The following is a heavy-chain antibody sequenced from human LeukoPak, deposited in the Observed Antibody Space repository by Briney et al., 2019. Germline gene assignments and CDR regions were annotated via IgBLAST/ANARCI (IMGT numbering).Heavy chain of an antibody. CDR2: MKEDGSDK. Sequence: GGSLRLSCAASGFTFSRYWMAWVRQAPGKGLEWVANMKEDGSDKNSVDSVKGRFTISRDNAKNSLYLQMNSLTAEDTVVYYCARDTLGALDYWGQGTLVTVSS. CDR3: ARDTLGALDY. V-gene: IGHV3-7*01. D-gene: IGHD1-26*01. CDR1: GFTFSRYW. J-gene: IGHJ4*02.